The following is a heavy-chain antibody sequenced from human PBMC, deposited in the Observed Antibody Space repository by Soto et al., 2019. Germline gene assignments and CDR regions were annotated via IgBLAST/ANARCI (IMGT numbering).Heavy chain of an antibody. J-gene: IGHJ4*02. CDR1: GGTFSSYT. Sequence: ASVKVSCKASGGTFSSYTISWVRPAPGQGLEWMGRIIPILGIANYAQKFQGRVTITADKSTSTAYMELSSLRSEDTAVYYCAREGDYGDYRSFDYWGQGTLVTVSS. CDR3: AREGDYGDYRSFDY. CDR2: IIPILGIA. V-gene: IGHV1-69*04. D-gene: IGHD4-17*01.